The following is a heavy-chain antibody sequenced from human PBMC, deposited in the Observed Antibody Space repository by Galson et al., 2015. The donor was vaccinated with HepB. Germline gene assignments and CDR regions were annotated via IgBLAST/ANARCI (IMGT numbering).Heavy chain of an antibody. D-gene: IGHD2-2*01. CDR2: FDPEDGET. V-gene: IGHV1-24*01. Sequence: SVKVSCKVSGYTLTELSMHWVRQAPGKGLEWMGGFDPEDGETICAQKFQGRVTMTEDTSTDTAYMELSSLRSEDTAVYYCATSGLRVVAGAFDIWGQGTMVTVSS. CDR1: GYTLTELS. CDR3: ATSGLRVVAGAFDI. J-gene: IGHJ3*02.